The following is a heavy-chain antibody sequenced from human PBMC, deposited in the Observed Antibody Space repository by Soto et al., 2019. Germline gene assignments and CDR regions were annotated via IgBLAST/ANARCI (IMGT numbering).Heavy chain of an antibody. D-gene: IGHD6-19*01. V-gene: IGHV3-30-3*01. CDR2: ISFDGSNK. J-gene: IGHJ6*02. CDR3: ARLPGALVAVLYIYPLDGREAMSDVDV. Sequence: QMQLVESGGGVVQPGESLRLSCAASGFTFNYYPMHWVRQTPGKGLEWVAVISFDGSNKFYADSVKGRFTVSRDNSKNMVYLQLNSLRPEDAAVYYCARLPGALVAVLYIYPLDGREAMSDVDVWGQGTTVSVSS. CDR1: GFTFNYYP.